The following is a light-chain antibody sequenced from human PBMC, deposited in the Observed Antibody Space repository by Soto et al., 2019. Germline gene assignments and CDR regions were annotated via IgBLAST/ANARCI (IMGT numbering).Light chain of an antibody. J-gene: IGLJ3*02. V-gene: IGLV1-44*01. Sequence: QSVLTQPPSASGTPAQRVTISCSGSSSNIGSNTVNWYQQLPGTAPKLLIYSNNQRPSGVPDRFSGSKSGTSASLAISGLQSEDEADYYCAAWDDSLNGPTWVFGGGTKLTVL. CDR1: SSNIGSNT. CDR2: SNN. CDR3: AAWDDSLNGPTWV.